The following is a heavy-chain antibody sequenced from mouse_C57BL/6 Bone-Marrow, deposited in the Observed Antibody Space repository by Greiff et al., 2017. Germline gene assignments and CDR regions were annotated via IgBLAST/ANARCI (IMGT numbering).Heavy chain of an antibody. CDR2: IHPNSGST. CDR3: ASYLLRYPDWYFDV. CDR1: GYTFTSYW. Sequence: VQLQQPGAELVKPGASVKLSCKASGYTFTSYWMHWVKQRPGQGLEWIGMIHPNSGSTNYNEKFKSKATLTVDKSSSTAYMQLSSLTSEDSAVYYCASYLLRYPDWYFDVWGTGTTVTVSS. V-gene: IGHV1-64*01. J-gene: IGHJ1*03. D-gene: IGHD1-1*01.